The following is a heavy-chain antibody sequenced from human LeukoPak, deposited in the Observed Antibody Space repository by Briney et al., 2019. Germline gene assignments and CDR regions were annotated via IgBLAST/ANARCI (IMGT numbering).Heavy chain of an antibody. Sequence: PSETLSLTCTVSGGSISSYYWSWIRQPPGKGLEWIGYIYYSGSTNYNPSLKSRVTISVDTSKNQFSLKLSSVTAADTAVYYCARRRPMDVWGQGTTVTVSS. J-gene: IGHJ6*02. CDR1: GGSISSYY. V-gene: IGHV4-59*08. CDR3: ARRRPMDV. CDR2: IYYSGST.